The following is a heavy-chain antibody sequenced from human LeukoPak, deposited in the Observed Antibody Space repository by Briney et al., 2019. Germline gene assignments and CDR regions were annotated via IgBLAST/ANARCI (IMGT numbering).Heavy chain of an antibody. Sequence: GGSLRLSCAASGFTFSSYWMSWVRQAPGKGLEWVANIKQDGSEKYYADSVKGRFTISRDNAKNSLYLQMNSLRAEDTAVYYCARDLAGPPQEAFDIWGQGTMVTVSS. CDR3: ARDLAGPPQEAFDI. V-gene: IGHV3-7*01. CDR1: GFTFSSYW. J-gene: IGHJ3*02. CDR2: IKQDGSEK.